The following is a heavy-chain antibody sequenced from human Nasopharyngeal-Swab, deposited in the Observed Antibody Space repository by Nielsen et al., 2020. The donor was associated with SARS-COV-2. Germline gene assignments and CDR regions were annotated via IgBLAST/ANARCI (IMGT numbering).Heavy chain of an antibody. CDR2: IFYSGNT. D-gene: IGHD1-26*01. CDR3: ARLYSGSRPPDY. CDR1: GGSISSSTYY. Sequence: SETLSLTCTVSGGSISSSTYYWGWIRQPPGKGLEWIGSIFYSGNTYYNPSLKSRVAISIDTSQHQHYLNLRSVTAADTAVYFCARLYSGSRPPDYWGQGTLVTVSS. J-gene: IGHJ4*02. V-gene: IGHV4-39*01.